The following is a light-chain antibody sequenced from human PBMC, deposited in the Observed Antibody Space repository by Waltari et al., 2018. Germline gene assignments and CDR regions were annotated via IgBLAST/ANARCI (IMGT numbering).Light chain of an antibody. Sequence: DIQMTQSPSSLSASVGDRATITSRASQSISSHLNRYQQKPGKAPKLLFYASSSFQSGVPSRFSGSGSGTDCTLTISSLQPEDFATYYCQQSYSTPPWTFGQGTKVEIK. V-gene: IGKV1-39*01. CDR2: ASS. J-gene: IGKJ1*01. CDR1: QSISSH. CDR3: QQSYSTPPWT.